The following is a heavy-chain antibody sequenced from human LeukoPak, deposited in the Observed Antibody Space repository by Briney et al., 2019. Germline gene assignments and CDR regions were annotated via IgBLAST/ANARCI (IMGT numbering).Heavy chain of an antibody. CDR1: GFTVSSNY. J-gene: IGHJ3*02. CDR3: ARYGRVTMVRGVHAFDI. CDR2: IYSGGST. D-gene: IGHD3-10*01. V-gene: IGHV3-53*01. Sequence: GGSLRLSCAASGFTVSSNYMSWVRQAPGKGLEWVSVIYSGGSTYYADSVKGRFTISRDNSKNTLYLQMNSLRAEDTAVYYCARYGRVTMVRGVHAFDIWGQGTMVTVSS.